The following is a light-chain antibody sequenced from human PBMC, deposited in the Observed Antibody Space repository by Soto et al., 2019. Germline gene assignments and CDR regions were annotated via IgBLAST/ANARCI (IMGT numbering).Light chain of an antibody. Sequence: KQSPATLSVSPGERATLSCRASQSISSNLAWYQQKPGQAPRPLIYDASKRATGVPDRISGSGSGTDYTLTISSLEPEDFAVYYCQQRTRWPMTFGQGTRPAIK. CDR3: QQRTRWPMT. CDR1: QSISSN. J-gene: IGKJ5*01. CDR2: DAS. V-gene: IGKV3-11*01.